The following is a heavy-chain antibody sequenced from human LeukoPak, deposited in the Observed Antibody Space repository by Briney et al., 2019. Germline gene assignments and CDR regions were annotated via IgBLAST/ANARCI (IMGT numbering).Heavy chain of an antibody. CDR1: GYIFTGYY. CDR3: ASLQPHNYDIFDY. D-gene: IGHD3-9*01. CDR2: INPNSGDT. Sequence: ASVKVSCKASGYIFTGYYMHWVRQAPGQGLEWMGWINPNSGDTNYAQKFQGRVTMTRDTSISTAYMELSRLRSDDTAVYYCASLQPHNYDIFDYWGQGTLVTVSS. J-gene: IGHJ4*02. V-gene: IGHV1-2*02.